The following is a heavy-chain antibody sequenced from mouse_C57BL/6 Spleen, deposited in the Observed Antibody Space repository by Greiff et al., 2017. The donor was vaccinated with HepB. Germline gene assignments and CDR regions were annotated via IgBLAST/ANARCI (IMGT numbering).Heavy chain of an antibody. V-gene: IGHV1-19*01. CDR3: TSVIPAVPHFAY. CDR1: GYTFTDYY. D-gene: IGHD1-1*01. J-gene: IGHJ3*01. Sequence: VQLQQSGPVLVKPGASVKMSCKASGYTFTDYYMNWVKQSHGKSLEWIGVINPYNGGTSYNQKFKGKATLTVNKSSSTAYMVLNSLTSEDSAVYCGTSVIPAVPHFAYWGQGTLVTVSA. CDR2: INPYNGGT.